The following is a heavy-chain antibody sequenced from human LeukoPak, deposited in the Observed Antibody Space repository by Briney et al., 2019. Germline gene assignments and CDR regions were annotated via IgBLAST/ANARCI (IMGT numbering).Heavy chain of an antibody. CDR1: GFTFNTYW. V-gene: IGHV3-15*01. J-gene: IGHJ3*02. CDR2: IKSNSDGGTT. CDR3: TTNPYDRSGYHI. Sequence: GGSLRLSCAASGFTFNTYWMTWVRQAPGEGLEWVGRIKSNSDGGTTDYAAPVKGRFTISRDDSKNTLYLQMNSLKTEDTAVYYCTTNPYDRSGYHIWGQGTMVAVSS. D-gene: IGHD3-22*01.